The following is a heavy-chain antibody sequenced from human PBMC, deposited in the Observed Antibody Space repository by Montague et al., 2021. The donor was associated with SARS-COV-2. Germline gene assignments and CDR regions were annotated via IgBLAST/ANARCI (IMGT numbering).Heavy chain of an antibody. CDR3: ARSRENYNILTGYPYYFDY. CDR1: GGSISRYY. J-gene: IGHJ4*02. D-gene: IGHD3-9*01. V-gene: IGHV4-59*01. Sequence: ETLSLTCTVSGGSISRYYWNWIRQPPGKGLEWIAYIYYSGSTNYNPSLKSQVTISVDTSKNQFSLKLSSVTAADTAVYYCARSRENYNILTGYPYYFDYWGQGTLVTVSS. CDR2: IYYSGST.